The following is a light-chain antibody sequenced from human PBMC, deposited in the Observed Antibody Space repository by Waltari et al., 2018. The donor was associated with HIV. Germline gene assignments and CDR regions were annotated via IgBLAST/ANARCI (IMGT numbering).Light chain of an antibody. CDR1: QHISSW. CDR2: KAS. CDR3: QHYNFWPYA. V-gene: IGKV1-5*03. Sequence: DIQMTQSPSTLSASVGDRVTITCRASQHISSWVAWFQKKPGKAPKTLIYKASELESGVPSRFSGSGSGTEFILTISDLHPDDFATYFCQHYNFWPYAFGQGTKVEI. J-gene: IGKJ1*01.